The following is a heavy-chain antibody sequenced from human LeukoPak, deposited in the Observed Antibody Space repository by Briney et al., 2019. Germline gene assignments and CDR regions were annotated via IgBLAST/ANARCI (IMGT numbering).Heavy chain of an antibody. V-gene: IGHV3-23*01. J-gene: IGHJ4*02. Sequence: GGSLRLSCAVSGITFSNYGMSWVRQAPGKGLEWVAGMSDSGGRTNYADSVKGRFTISRDKPKNTLYLQMNSLRAEDTAVYFCAKRGVVIRVILVGFHKEAYYFDSWGQGALVTVSS. CDR1: GITFSNYG. CDR3: AKRGVVIRVILVGFHKEAYYFDS. CDR2: MSDSGGRT. D-gene: IGHD3-22*01.